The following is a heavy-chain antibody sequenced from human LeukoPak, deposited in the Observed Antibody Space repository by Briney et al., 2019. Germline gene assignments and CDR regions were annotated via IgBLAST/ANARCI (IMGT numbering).Heavy chain of an antibody. CDR3: AKERGAVAAVVDY. V-gene: IGHV3-23*01. D-gene: IGHD6-19*01. Sequence: GGSLRLSCAASGFTFSRHGINWVRQAPGKGLEWVSAISGSGGSTYYADSVKGRFTISRDNSKNTLYLQMNSLRAEDTAVYYCAKERGAVAAVVDYWGQGTLVTVSS. CDR1: GFTFSRHG. CDR2: ISGSGGST. J-gene: IGHJ4*02.